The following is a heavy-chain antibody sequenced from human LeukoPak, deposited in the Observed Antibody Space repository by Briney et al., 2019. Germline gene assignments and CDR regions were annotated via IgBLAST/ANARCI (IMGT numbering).Heavy chain of an antibody. J-gene: IGHJ6*03. Sequence: ASVKVSCKASGYTFTSYGISWVRQAPGQGLEWMGWIDPNSGGTNYAQKFQGRVTMTRDTSISTAYMELSRLRSDDTAVYYCARDGGYSYGYYYYMDVWGKGTTVTVSS. CDR1: GYTFTSYG. D-gene: IGHD5-18*01. CDR3: ARDGGYSYGYYYYMDV. CDR2: IDPNSGGT. V-gene: IGHV1-2*02.